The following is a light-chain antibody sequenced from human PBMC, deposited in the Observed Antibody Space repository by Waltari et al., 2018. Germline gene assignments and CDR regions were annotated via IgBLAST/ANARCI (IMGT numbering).Light chain of an antibody. V-gene: IGLV2-14*03. CDR2: DVN. Sequence: QSALTQHASVSGSPGQSSTISCPGTSSAAGRYNFFSRYHQHPGKAPKLIIYDVNKWPSGISNRFSGSKSGNTASLTISGLQAEDEADYYCSSFTSSNTVVFGGGTKLTVL. CDR1: SSAAGRYNF. J-gene: IGLJ2*01. CDR3: SSFTSSNTVV.